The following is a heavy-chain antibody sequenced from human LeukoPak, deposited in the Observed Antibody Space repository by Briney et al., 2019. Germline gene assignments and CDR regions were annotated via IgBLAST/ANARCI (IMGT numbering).Heavy chain of an antibody. CDR2: ISSSGSTI. J-gene: IGHJ3*02. CDR3: AREAATYGDAFDI. D-gene: IGHD2-15*01. Sequence: PGGSLRLSCAASGFTFSSYEMNWVRQAPGKGLEWVSYISSSGSTIYYADSVKGRFTISRDNAKNSLYLQMNSLRAEDTAVYYCAREAATYGDAFDIWGQVTMVTVSS. V-gene: IGHV3-48*03. CDR1: GFTFSSYE.